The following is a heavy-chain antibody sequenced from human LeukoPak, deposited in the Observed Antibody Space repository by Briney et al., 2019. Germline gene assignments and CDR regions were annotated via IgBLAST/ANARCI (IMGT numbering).Heavy chain of an antibody. Sequence: SETLSLTCAVYGGSLSGHYWSWIRQPPGKGLEWIGEINHSGSTNYNPSLKSRVTISVDTSMNQFSLKLNSVTAADTAVYYCARGGPLTYDIVVVVAATHMFDYWGQGTLVTVSS. V-gene: IGHV4-34*01. D-gene: IGHD2-15*01. CDR2: INHSGST. J-gene: IGHJ4*02. CDR1: GGSLSGHY. CDR3: ARGGPLTYDIVVVVAATHMFDY.